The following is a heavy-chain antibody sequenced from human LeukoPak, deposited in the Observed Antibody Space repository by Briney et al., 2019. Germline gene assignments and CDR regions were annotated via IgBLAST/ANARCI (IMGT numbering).Heavy chain of an antibody. D-gene: IGHD1-26*01. CDR2: IVPSGGST. CDR1: GYSFISYY. Sequence: ASVKVSCKASGYSFISYYIHWVRQAPGQGLEWMGLIVPSGGSTSYAQNFQGRVAMTRDTSTSTVYMELSSLRSEDTAVYYCARGEVTKKVWHYGMDVWGQGTLVTVSS. CDR3: ARGEVTKKVWHYGMDV. V-gene: IGHV1-46*01. J-gene: IGHJ6*02.